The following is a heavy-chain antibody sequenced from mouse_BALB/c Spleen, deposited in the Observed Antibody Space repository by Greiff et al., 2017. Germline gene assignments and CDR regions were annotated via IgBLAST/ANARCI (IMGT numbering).Heavy chain of an antibody. Sequence: QVQLKESGAELAKPGASVKMSCKASGYTFTSYWMHWVKQRPGQGLEWIGYINPSTGYTEYNQKFKDKATLTADKSSSTAYMQLSSLTSEDSAVYYCARGGLLRDAMDYWGQGTSVTVSS. J-gene: IGHJ4*01. CDR3: ARGGLLRDAMDY. CDR2: INPSTGYT. V-gene: IGHV1-7*01. D-gene: IGHD2-10*01. CDR1: GYTFTSYW.